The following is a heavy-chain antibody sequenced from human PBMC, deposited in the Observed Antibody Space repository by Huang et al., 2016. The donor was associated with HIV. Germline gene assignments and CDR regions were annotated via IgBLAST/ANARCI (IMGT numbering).Heavy chain of an antibody. CDR3: VRAKEKGYDFWSGYRY. CDR2: IERDGSST. V-gene: IGHV3-74*02. J-gene: IGHJ4*01. CDR1: GFIFSDYW. Sequence: EVELAESGGGSVRPGQSLRLSCVGSGFIFSDYWMHWVRQIPGKGVVGVERIERDGSSTSYAASVKCRFTIYRDNAKNTVYLQMSSLRVDDTAVYYCVRAKEKGYDFWSGYRYWGQGVQVTVSS. D-gene: IGHD3-3*01.